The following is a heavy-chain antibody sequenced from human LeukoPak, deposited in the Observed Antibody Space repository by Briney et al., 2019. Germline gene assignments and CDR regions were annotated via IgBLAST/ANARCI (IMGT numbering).Heavy chain of an antibody. Sequence: PSETLSLTCTVSGGSISTDYYWSWIRQPPGKGLEWIGYIYFGGSTSYNPSLKSRLTLSVDTSKNQFSLKLGSVTAADTALYYCARGGATTVTDHWANWFDPWGQGTLVTVSS. J-gene: IGHJ5*02. V-gene: IGHV4-30-4*01. D-gene: IGHD4-17*01. CDR1: GGSISTDYY. CDR3: ARGGATTVTDHWANWFDP. CDR2: IYFGGST.